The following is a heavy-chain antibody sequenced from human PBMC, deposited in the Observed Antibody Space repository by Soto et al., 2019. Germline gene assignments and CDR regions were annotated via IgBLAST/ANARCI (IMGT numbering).Heavy chain of an antibody. J-gene: IGHJ4*02. V-gene: IGHV1-18*04. D-gene: IGHD3-3*01. Sequence: ATVKVSCKASGYTFSSYVISWVRQAPGQGLEWMGRISAYNGNTNYAQKFQGRVTMTTDTSTSTAYLELRSLRSDDTAVYYCARITILGLPWDSWGQGTLVTVSS. CDR1: GYTFSSYV. CDR2: ISAYNGNT. CDR3: ARITILGLPWDS.